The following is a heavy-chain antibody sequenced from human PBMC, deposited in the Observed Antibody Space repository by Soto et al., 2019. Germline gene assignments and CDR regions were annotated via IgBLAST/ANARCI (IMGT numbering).Heavy chain of an antibody. Sequence: QVLLQESGPGLVKPSETLSLSCSVSGGSIDMFFWTWIRQPAGKRLEWLGRILSSGIVTYNPSLKRRRTMSVDMSNNQFSLNLTSVTAADSAVYFCARDRGSSSWRPWFDPWGHGIRVIVSS. CDR1: GGSIDMFF. CDR2: ILSSGIV. V-gene: IGHV4-4*07. J-gene: IGHJ5*02. D-gene: IGHD6-6*01. CDR3: ARDRGSSSWRPWFDP.